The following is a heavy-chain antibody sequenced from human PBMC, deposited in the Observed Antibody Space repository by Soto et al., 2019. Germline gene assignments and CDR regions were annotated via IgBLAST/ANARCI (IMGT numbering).Heavy chain of an antibody. CDR2: IWYDGSNK. J-gene: IGHJ5*02. D-gene: IGHD3-10*01. CDR1: GFTFSSYG. V-gene: IGHV3-33*01. Sequence: QVQLVESGGGVVQPGRSLRLSCAASGFTFSSYGMHWVRQAPGKGLEWVAVIWYDGSNKYYADSVKGRFSISRDNSKNTLYLQMNSLRAEDTAVYYCARAFTRFYGSGLNWFDPWGQGTLVTVSS. CDR3: ARAFTRFYGSGLNWFDP.